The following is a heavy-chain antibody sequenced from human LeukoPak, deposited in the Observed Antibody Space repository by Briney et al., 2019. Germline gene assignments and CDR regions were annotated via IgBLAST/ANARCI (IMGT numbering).Heavy chain of an antibody. Sequence: GGSLRLSCAASGFTFSSYAMSWVRQAPGKGLEWVSAISGSGGSTYYADSVKGRFTISRDNAKNSLYLQMNSLRAEDTAVYYCARDSRSYFDYWGQGTLVTVSS. CDR3: ARDSRSYFDY. CDR2: ISGSGGST. J-gene: IGHJ4*02. V-gene: IGHV3-23*01. CDR1: GFTFSSYA.